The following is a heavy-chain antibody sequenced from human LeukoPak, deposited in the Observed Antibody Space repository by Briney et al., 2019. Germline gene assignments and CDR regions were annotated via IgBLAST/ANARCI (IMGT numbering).Heavy chain of an antibody. D-gene: IGHD3-10*01. Sequence: GGSLRLSCAASGFTFSSYGMHWVRQAPGKGLEWVAVISYDGSNRYYADSVKGRFTISRDNSKNTLYLQMNSLRAEDTAVYYCAKQNPLWFGELLGMDVWGQGTTVTVSS. CDR3: AKQNPLWFGELLGMDV. CDR2: ISYDGSNR. J-gene: IGHJ6*02. CDR1: GFTFSSYG. V-gene: IGHV3-30*18.